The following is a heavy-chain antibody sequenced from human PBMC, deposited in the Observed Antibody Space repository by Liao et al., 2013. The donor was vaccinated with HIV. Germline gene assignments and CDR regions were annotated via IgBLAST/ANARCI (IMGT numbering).Heavy chain of an antibody. Sequence: QVRLQLRGAGLLNPSETLSLSCSVYGGSLSTNYWSWIRQSPGKGLEWIGEINHGGSTNYNPSLKSRVTISVDTSKNQFSLKLTSVTAADTASYYCARVWASCSTTNCYGTYMDVWGKGTTVIVSS. CDR2: INHGGST. CDR3: ARVWASCSTTNCYGTYMDV. V-gene: IGHV4-34*01. CDR1: GGSLSTNY. J-gene: IGHJ6*03. D-gene: IGHD2-2*01.